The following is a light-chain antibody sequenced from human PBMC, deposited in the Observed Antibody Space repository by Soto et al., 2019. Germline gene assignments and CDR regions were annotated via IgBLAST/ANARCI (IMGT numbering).Light chain of an antibody. CDR2: EVS. Sequence: QSVLTQPPSVSGSRGQSVTISCTGTSSDVGSYNRVSWYQQPPGTAPKLMISEVSNRPSGVPDRFSGSKSGNTASLTISGLQAEDEADYYCSSYTSSNTLVFGGGTQLTVL. J-gene: IGLJ2*01. CDR3: SSYTSSNTLV. V-gene: IGLV2-18*02. CDR1: SSDVGSYNR.